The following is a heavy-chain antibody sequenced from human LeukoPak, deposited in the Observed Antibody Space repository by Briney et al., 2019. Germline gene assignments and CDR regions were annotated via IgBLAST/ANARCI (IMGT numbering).Heavy chain of an antibody. D-gene: IGHD2-2*01. J-gene: IGHJ5*02. V-gene: IGHV1-69*13. CDR2: IIPIFGTA. CDR1: GGTFSSYV. CDR3: ARALLRYCSGTSCYWFDP. Sequence: SVKVSCKASGGTFSSYVISWVRQAPGKGLEWVGGIIPIFGTANYAQKFQGRVTITADESTSTAYMELSSLRSEDTAVYYCARALLRYCSGTSCYWFDPWGQGTLVTVSS.